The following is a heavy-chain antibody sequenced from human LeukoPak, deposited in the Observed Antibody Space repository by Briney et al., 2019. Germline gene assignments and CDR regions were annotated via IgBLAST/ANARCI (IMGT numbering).Heavy chain of an antibody. CDR3: ARGYSSSWLNFDY. D-gene: IGHD6-13*01. CDR2: ISSSGSTI. Sequence: GRSLRLSCAASGFTFSNYAMSWVRQAPGKGLEWVSYISSSGSTIYYADSVKGRFTISRDNAKNSLYLQMNSLRAEDTAVYYCARGYSSSWLNFDYWGQGTLVTVSS. V-gene: IGHV3-48*03. CDR1: GFTFSNYA. J-gene: IGHJ4*02.